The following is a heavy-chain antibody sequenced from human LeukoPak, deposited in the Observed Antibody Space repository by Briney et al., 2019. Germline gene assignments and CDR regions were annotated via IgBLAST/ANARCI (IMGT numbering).Heavy chain of an antibody. V-gene: IGHV1-69*05. CDR2: IIPIFGTA. CDR3: AGKNCSGGSCYSGAFRARSGYYVDV. Sequence: RASVKVSCKASGGTFSSYAISWVRQAPGQGLEWMGRIIPIFGTANYAQKFQGRVTITTDESTSTAYMELSSLRSEDTAVYYCAGKNCSGGSCYSGAFRARSGYYVDVWGKGTTVTVSS. D-gene: IGHD2-15*01. CDR1: GGTFSSYA. J-gene: IGHJ6*03.